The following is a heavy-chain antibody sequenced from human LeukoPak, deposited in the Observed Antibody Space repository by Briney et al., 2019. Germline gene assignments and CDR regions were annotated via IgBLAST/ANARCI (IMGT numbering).Heavy chain of an antibody. J-gene: IGHJ4*02. V-gene: IGHV4-34*01. Sequence: PSETLSLTCAVYGGSFSGYYWSWIRQPPGKRLEWSVEINHSGSTNYNPSLKSRVTISVDTSKNQFSLKLSSVTAADTAVHYCARGGRWLQVGSLDYWGQGTLVTVSS. CDR3: ARGGRWLQVGSLDY. D-gene: IGHD5-24*01. CDR1: GGSFSGYY. CDR2: INHSGST.